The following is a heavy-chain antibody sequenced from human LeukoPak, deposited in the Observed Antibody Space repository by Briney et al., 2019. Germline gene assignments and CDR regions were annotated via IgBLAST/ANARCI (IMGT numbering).Heavy chain of an antibody. Sequence: ASVKVSCKASGYTFNSYGITWVRQAPGQGLEWMGWISVYNGNTNYAQKLKGRVTMTTDTSTSTAYMELRSLRSDVTAGYYSARCRDGYNFGYWGQGTLVTVSS. D-gene: IGHD5-24*01. CDR3: ARCRDGYNFGY. V-gene: IGHV1-18*01. CDR1: GYTFNSYG. CDR2: ISVYNGNT. J-gene: IGHJ4*02.